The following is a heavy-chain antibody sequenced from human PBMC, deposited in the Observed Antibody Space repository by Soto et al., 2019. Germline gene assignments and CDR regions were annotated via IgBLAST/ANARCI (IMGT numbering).Heavy chain of an antibody. J-gene: IGHJ4*02. CDR1: GFTFSSYA. D-gene: IGHD2-15*01. V-gene: IGHV3-23*01. Sequence: GGSLRLSCAASGFTFSSYAMSWVRQAPGKGLEWVSAISGSGGSTYYADSVKGRFTISRDNSKNTLYLQMNSLRAEDTAVYYCAKGLYCSGGSCYSFDYWGQGTLVTVSS. CDR3: AKGLYCSGGSCYSFDY. CDR2: ISGSGGST.